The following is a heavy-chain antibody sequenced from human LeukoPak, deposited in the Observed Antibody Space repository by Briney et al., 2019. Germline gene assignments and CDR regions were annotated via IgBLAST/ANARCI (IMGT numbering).Heavy chain of an antibody. CDR1: GYTFTSYY. D-gene: IGHD1-26*01. V-gene: IGHV1-46*01. CDR2: INPSGGST. CDR3: ARAAGALRVFDY. Sequence: GASVKVSCKASGYTFTSYYMHWVRQAPGQGLEWMGIINPSGGSTSYAQKFQGRVTMTTDTSTSTVYMELSSLRSEDTAVYYCARAAGALRVFDYSSQGTLVTVSS. J-gene: IGHJ4*02.